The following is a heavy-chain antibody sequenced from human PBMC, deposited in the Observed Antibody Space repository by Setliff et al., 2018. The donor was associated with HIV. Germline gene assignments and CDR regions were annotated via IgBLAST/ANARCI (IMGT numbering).Heavy chain of an antibody. J-gene: IGHJ5*02. Sequence: SETLSLTCTVSGDSISSIDYYWGWIRQPPGKGLEWIGSIYHSGSTYYNLSLKSRVTISLDTSKNQFSLKLSSVTAADTAVYYCARGSSYGSSGYYFNWFDPWGQGTLVTVSS. CDR2: IYHSGST. V-gene: IGHV4-38-2*02. CDR3: ARGSSYGSSGYYFNWFDP. D-gene: IGHD3-22*01. CDR1: GDSISSIDYY.